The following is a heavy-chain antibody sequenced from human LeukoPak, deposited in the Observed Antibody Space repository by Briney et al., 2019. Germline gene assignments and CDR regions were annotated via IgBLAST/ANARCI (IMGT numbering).Heavy chain of an antibody. D-gene: IGHD3-9*01. V-gene: IGHV1-69*05. CDR1: GGPFRSYA. CDR3: ARLKGSILTGYWFDP. CDR2: IIPIFGTA. Sequence: SVKVSCKASGGPFRSYAISWVRQAPGQGLEWMGGIIPIFGTANYAQKFQGRVTITTDGSTSTAYMELSSLRSEDTAVYYCARLKGSILTGYWFDPWGQGTLVTVSS. J-gene: IGHJ5*02.